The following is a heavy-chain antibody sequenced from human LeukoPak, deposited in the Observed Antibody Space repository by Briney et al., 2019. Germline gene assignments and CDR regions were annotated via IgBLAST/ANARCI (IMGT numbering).Heavy chain of an antibody. V-gene: IGHV1-18*01. J-gene: IGHJ6*02. Sequence: VASVNVSCTASGYTFTSYGISWVRQAPGQGLEWMGWISAYNGNTNYAQKLQGRVTMTTDTSTSTAYMELRSLRSDDTAVYYCARGPYSSGWYTDYYYYYGMDVWGQGTTVTVSS. D-gene: IGHD6-19*01. CDR1: GYTFTSYG. CDR3: ARGPYSSGWYTDYYYYYGMDV. CDR2: ISAYNGNT.